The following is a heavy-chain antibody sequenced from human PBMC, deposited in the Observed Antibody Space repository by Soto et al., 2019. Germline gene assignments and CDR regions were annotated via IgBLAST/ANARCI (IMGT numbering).Heavy chain of an antibody. V-gene: IGHV3-15*01. CDR1: GFTFSNAW. D-gene: IGHD2-2*01. J-gene: IGHJ6*03. Sequence: PGGSLRLSCAASGFTFSNAWMSWVRQAPGKGLEWVGRIKSKTDGGTTDYAAPVKGRFTISRDDSKNTLYLQMNSLKTEDTAVYYCTTDGDIVVVPAATDHYYYYMDVWGKGTTVTVSS. CDR3: TTDGDIVVVPAATDHYYYYMDV. CDR2: IKSKTDGGTT.